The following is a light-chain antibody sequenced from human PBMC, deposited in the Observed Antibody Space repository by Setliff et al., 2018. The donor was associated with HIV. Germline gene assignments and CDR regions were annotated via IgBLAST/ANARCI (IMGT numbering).Light chain of an antibody. CDR3: QSYDSSLSGYV. CDR2: GNS. V-gene: IGLV1-40*01. Sequence: QSVLTQPPSVSGAPGQRVTISCTGSSSNIGAGYDVHWYQQLPGTAPNLLIYGNSNRPSGVPDQFSGSKSGTSASLAITGLQAEDEADYYCQSYDSSLSGYVFGTGTKVTVL. CDR1: SSNIGAGYD. J-gene: IGLJ1*01.